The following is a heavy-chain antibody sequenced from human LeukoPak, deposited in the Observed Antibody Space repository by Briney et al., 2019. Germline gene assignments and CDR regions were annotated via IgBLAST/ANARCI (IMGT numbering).Heavy chain of an antibody. D-gene: IGHD4-17*01. V-gene: IGHV4-34*01. J-gene: IGHJ4*02. CDR2: INHSGST. CDR3: ATIINGEDDY. CDR1: GGSFTDNY. Sequence: SETLSLTCAVYGGSFTDNYWSWIRQPPGKGLEWIGEINHSGSTNFNPSLKSRVTILVDASKNQFSLKLNSVTAADTAVYDCATIINGEDDYWGQGTLVTVSS.